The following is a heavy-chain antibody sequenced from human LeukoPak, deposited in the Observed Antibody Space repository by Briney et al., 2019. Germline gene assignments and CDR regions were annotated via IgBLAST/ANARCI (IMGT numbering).Heavy chain of an antibody. J-gene: IGHJ6*02. CDR3: ARTNCGGGSCTTPQYYFYGLDV. CDR2: ISVYNGNT. CDR1: GYTFTNFG. V-gene: IGHV1-18*01. Sequence: ASVKVSCKASGYTFTNFGITWVRQAPGQGLEWMGWISVYNGNTKYAQKLQGRVTMTTDTSTNTAYMELRSLRSDDTAVYHCARTNCGGGSCTTPQYYFYGLDVWGQGTTVTVSS. D-gene: IGHD2-15*01.